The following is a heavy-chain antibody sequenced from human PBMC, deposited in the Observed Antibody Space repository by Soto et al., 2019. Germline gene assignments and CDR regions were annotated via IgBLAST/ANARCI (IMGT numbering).Heavy chain of an antibody. J-gene: IGHJ4*02. V-gene: IGHV3-23*01. CDR2: ISGSGST. CDR3: AKEKDYDYVWWSYRYTSDY. D-gene: IGHD3-16*02. Sequence: VSLRLSCAASGFTFSSYAMSWVRQAPGKGLEWVSAISGSGSTFYADSVKGRFTISRDNSKNTLYLQMNSLRAEDTAVYYCAKEKDYDYVWWSYRYTSDYWGQGTLVTVCS. CDR1: GFTFSSYA.